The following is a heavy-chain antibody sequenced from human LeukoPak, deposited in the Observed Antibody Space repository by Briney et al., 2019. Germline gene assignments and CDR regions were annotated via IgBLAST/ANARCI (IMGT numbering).Heavy chain of an antibody. CDR2: INPNSGGT. D-gene: IGHD1-14*01. V-gene: IGHV1-2*06. CDR1: GYTFTGYY. Sequence: ASVKVSCKASGYTFTGYYMHWVRQAPGQGLEWMGRINPNSGGTNYAQKFQGRVTMTEDTSTDTAYMELSSLRSEDTAVYYCATGTERIFDYWGQGTLVTVSS. CDR3: ATGTERIFDY. J-gene: IGHJ4*02.